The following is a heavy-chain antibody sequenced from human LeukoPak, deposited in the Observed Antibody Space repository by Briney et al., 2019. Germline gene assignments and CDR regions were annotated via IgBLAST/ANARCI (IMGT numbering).Heavy chain of an antibody. Sequence: ASVKVSCKASGYTFTGYYMHWVRQAPGQGLEWMGWINPNSGGTNYAQKFQGRVTMTRDTSISTAYVELSRLRSDDTAVYYCARGYSYGYEGIDYWGQGTLVAVSS. J-gene: IGHJ4*02. CDR1: GYTFTGYY. D-gene: IGHD5-18*01. CDR2: INPNSGGT. CDR3: ARGYSYGYEGIDY. V-gene: IGHV1-2*02.